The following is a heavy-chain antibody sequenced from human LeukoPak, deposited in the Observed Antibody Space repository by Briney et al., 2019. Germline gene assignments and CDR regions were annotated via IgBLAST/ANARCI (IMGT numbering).Heavy chain of an antibody. D-gene: IGHD5-12*01. V-gene: IGHV3-48*02. J-gene: IGHJ6*02. Sequence: PGGSLRLSCAASGFTFGSYSMKWVRQAPGKGLEWVSYISSSSSTIYYADSVKGRFTISRDNAKNTLYLQMNSLRDEDTAVYYCARDPGVGSRGYDLFRRVSSFRYYYGMDVWGQGTTVTVSS. CDR3: ARDPGVGSRGYDLFRRVSSFRYYYGMDV. CDR1: GFTFGSYS. CDR2: ISSSSSTI.